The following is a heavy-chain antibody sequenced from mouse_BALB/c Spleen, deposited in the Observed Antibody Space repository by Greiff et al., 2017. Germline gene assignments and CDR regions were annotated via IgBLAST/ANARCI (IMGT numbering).Heavy chain of an antibody. V-gene: IGHV1-7*01. J-gene: IGHJ3*01. Sequence: QVQLQQSGAELAKPGASVKMSCKASGYTFTSYWMHWVKQRPGQGLEWIGYINPSTGYTEYNQKFKDKATLTADKSSSTAYMQLSSLTSEDSAVYYCARLDYGSSWFAYWGQGTLVTVSA. D-gene: IGHD1-1*01. CDR3: ARLDYGSSWFAY. CDR2: INPSTGYT. CDR1: GYTFTSYW.